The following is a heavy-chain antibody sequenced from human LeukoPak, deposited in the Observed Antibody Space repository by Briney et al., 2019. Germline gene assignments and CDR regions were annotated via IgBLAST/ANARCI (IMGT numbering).Heavy chain of an antibody. J-gene: IGHJ4*02. D-gene: IGHD3-9*01. V-gene: IGHV3-20*04. CDR1: GFTFDDYG. Sequence: GGSLRLSCAASGFTFDDYGMSWVRQAPGKGLEWVSGINWNGGSTGYADSVKGRFTISRDKAKNSLYLQMNSLRAEDTALYYCARDQNYDILTGRDYWGQGTLVTVSS. CDR2: INWNGGST. CDR3: ARDQNYDILTGRDY.